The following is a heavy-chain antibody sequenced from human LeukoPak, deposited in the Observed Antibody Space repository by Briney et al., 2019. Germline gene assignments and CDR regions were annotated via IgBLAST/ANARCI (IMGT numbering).Heavy chain of an antibody. Sequence: GASVKVSCKASGYTFTGYYMHWVRQAPGQGLEWMGWINPNSGGTNYAQKFQGRVTMTRDTSISTAYMELSRLRSDDTAVYYCARTEMRGHYYDSSVDYWGQGTLVTVSS. V-gene: IGHV1-2*02. J-gene: IGHJ4*02. CDR1: GYTFTGYY. D-gene: IGHD3-22*01. CDR2: INPNSGGT. CDR3: ARTEMRGHYYDSSVDY.